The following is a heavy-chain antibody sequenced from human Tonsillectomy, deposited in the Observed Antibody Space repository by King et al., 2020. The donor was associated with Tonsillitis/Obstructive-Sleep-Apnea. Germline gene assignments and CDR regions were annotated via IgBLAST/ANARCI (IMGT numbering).Heavy chain of an antibody. CDR3: AGGSELSNWNYEGYFDY. J-gene: IGHJ4*02. CDR1: GFTFSSYS. D-gene: IGHD1-7*01. CDR2: ISSSSSTI. Sequence: VQLVESGGGLVQPGGSLRLSCAASGFTFSSYSMNWIRQAPGKGLEWVSYISSSSSTIYYADSVKGRFTISRDNAKNSLYLQMNSLRDEDTAVYYCAGGSELSNWNYEGYFDYWGQGTLVTVSS. V-gene: IGHV3-48*02.